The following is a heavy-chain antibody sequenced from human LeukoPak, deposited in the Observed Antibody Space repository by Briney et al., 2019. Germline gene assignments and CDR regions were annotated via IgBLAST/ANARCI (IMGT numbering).Heavy chain of an antibody. CDR3: ARGVGLMGATTFDY. V-gene: IGHV1-18*01. CDR2: ISAYNGNT. J-gene: IGHJ4*02. Sequence: ASVKVSCKASGYTFTSYGISWVRQAPGQGLEWMGWISAYNGNTNYAQKLQGRVTMTTDTSTSTVYMELRSLRSDDTAVYYCARGVGLMGATTFDYWGQGTLVTVSS. CDR1: GYTFTSYG. D-gene: IGHD1-26*01.